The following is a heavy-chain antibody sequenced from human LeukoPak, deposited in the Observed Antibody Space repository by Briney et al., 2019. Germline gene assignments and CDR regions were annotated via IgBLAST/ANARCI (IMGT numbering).Heavy chain of an antibody. J-gene: IGHJ3*02. Sequence: SETLSLTCAVYGGSFSGYYWSWIRQPPGKGLEWIGEINHSGSTNYNPSLKSRVTISVGTSKNQFSLKLSSVTAADTAVYYCARVHALNYYDSSGYLRAFDIWGQGTMVTVSS. CDR3: ARVHALNYYDSSGYLRAFDI. CDR1: GGSFSGYY. CDR2: INHSGST. D-gene: IGHD3-22*01. V-gene: IGHV4-34*01.